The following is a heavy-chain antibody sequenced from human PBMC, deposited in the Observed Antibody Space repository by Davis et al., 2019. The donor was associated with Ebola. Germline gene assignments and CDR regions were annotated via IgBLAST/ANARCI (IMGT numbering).Heavy chain of an antibody. CDR1: GFTFSSYA. J-gene: IGHJ4*02. D-gene: IGHD6-13*01. CDR3: AKDWGEQQLVLRGAFDY. CDR2: ISGSGGST. Sequence: GESLITSCAASGFTFSSYAMSWVRQAPGKGLELVSAISGSGGSTYYADSVKGRFTISRDNSKTTLYLQMNSLRAEDTAVYYCAKDWGEQQLVLRGAFDYWGQGTLVTVSS. V-gene: IGHV3-23*01.